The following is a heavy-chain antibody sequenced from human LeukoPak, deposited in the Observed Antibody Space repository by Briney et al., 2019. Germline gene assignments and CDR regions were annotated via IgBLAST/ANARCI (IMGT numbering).Heavy chain of an antibody. D-gene: IGHD3-16*01. V-gene: IGHV4-4*07. CDR2: IYSSGST. Sequence: SETLSLTCTVSGGSISSYYWSWIRQPAGKGLEWIGRIYSSGSTNYNPSLKSRVTMSVDTSKNQFSLKLSSVTAADTAVFYCARQAYDTGYDAFDIWGQGTMVTVSP. CDR1: GGSISSYY. J-gene: IGHJ3*02. CDR3: ARQAYDTGYDAFDI.